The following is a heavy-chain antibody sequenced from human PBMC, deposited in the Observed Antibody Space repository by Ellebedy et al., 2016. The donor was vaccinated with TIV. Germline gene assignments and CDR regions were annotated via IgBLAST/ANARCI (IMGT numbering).Heavy chain of an antibody. D-gene: IGHD3-3*01. Sequence: SETLSLTCTVSGGSISSGGYYWSWIRQHPGKGLEWIGYIYYSGSTYYNPSLKSRVTISVDTSKNQFSLKLSSVTAADTAVYYCARGWGSGYYSYYYYYGMDVWGQGTTVTVSS. CDR2: IYYSGST. V-gene: IGHV4-31*03. CDR3: ARGWGSGYYSYYYYYGMDV. J-gene: IGHJ6*02. CDR1: GGSISSGGYY.